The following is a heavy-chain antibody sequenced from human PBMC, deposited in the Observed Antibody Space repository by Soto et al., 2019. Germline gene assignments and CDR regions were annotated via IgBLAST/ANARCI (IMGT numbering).Heavy chain of an antibody. V-gene: IGHV3-30*03. J-gene: IGHJ3*02. D-gene: IGHD3-9*01. CDR1: GFTFRSNG. CDR2: LSYDGTNK. Sequence: PGGSLRLSCAASGFTFRSNGMHWVRQAPGKGLERVAALSYDGTNKFYAESVRGRFTISRDNSKNTLFLQMNSLRAEDTAVYYCARSVHFDWLLDPEAFEIWGQGTMVTVSS. CDR3: ARSVHFDWLLDPEAFEI.